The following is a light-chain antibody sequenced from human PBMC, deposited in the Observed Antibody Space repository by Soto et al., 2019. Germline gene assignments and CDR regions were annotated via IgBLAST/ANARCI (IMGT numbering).Light chain of an antibody. CDR3: QPRSNWPPNT. CDR2: DAS. CDR1: QSVSSY. Sequence: EIAMTQSPATLSVSPGDRATLSCRASQSVSSYLAWYQQKPGQAPRLLIYDASNRATGIPARFSGSGSGTDFTLTISSLEPEDFAIYYCQPRSNWPPNTFGGGTKVDI. J-gene: IGKJ4*01. V-gene: IGKV3-11*01.